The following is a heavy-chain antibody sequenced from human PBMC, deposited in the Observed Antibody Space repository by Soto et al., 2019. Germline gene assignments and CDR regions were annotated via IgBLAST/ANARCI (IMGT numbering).Heavy chain of an antibody. J-gene: IGHJ4*02. CDR1: GGTFSPYT. Sequence: QVQLVHSGAEVKKPGSSVKVSCKASGGTFSPYTINWVRQAPGQGLEWMGRIIPFHGVTNYAQKFQARVIITADKSTSTAYMELSGLRFEDTAMYYCTRDWEITVSTWSFGGFWGRGTLVTVSS. CDR3: TRDWEITVSTWSFGGF. CDR2: IIPFHGVT. D-gene: IGHD3-10*01. V-gene: IGHV1-69*04.